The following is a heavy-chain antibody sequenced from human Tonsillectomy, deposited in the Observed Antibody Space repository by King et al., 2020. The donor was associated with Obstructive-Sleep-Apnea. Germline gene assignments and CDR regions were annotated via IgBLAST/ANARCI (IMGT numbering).Heavy chain of an antibody. J-gene: IGHJ4*02. Sequence: VQLVESGGGLVKPGGSLRLSCAASGFTFSSVWMSWVRQAPGKGREWVGGIKGKTDGGTTDYAESVKGRFTFSRDDSKNTLYLQMNSLKTEDTAVYYCTTDRDYGAYEYFDSWGQGTLVTVSS. CDR2: IKGKTDGGTT. CDR1: GFTFSSVW. CDR3: TTDRDYGAYEYFDS. D-gene: IGHD4-17*01. V-gene: IGHV3-15*01.